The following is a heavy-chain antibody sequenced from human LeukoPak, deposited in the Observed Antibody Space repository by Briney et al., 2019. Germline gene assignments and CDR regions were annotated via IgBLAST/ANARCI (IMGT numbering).Heavy chain of an antibody. V-gene: IGHV4-34*01. J-gene: IGHJ4*02. CDR3: ARGVVIAPQTFDY. CDR2: INHSGST. D-gene: IGHD2-21*01. CDR1: GGSFSGYY. Sequence: SETLSLTCAVYGGSFSGYYWSWIRQPPGKGLEWIGEINHSGSTNYNRSLKSRVTISVDTSKNQFSLKLSSVTAADTAVYYCARGVVIAPQTFDYWGQGTLVTVSS.